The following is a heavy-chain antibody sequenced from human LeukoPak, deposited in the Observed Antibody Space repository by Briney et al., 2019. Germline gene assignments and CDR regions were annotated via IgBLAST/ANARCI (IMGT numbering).Heavy chain of an antibody. J-gene: IGHJ6*03. CDR1: GGSISSSSYY. V-gene: IGHV4-61*02. CDR2: IYTSGST. CDR3: ARVYYYYYYMDV. Sequence: PSETLSLTCTVSGGSISSSSYYWGWIRQPPGKGLEWIGRIYTSGSTNYNPSLKSRVTISVDTSKNQFSLKLSSVTAADTAVYYCARVYYYYYYMDVWGKGTTVTVSS.